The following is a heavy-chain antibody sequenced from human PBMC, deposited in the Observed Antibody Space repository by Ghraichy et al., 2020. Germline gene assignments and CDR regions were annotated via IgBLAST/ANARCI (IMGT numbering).Heavy chain of an antibody. Sequence: GGSLRLSCAASGFTFSNYAMSWVRQAPGKGLEWVSAISGGGSSTFYADSVKGRFTISRDNSKNTLYLQMNSLRAEDTAVYYCAKYSPRGWQDFDYWGQGTLVTVSS. CDR2: ISGGGSST. CDR1: GFTFSNYA. D-gene: IGHD6-19*01. V-gene: IGHV3-23*01. CDR3: AKYSPRGWQDFDY. J-gene: IGHJ4*02.